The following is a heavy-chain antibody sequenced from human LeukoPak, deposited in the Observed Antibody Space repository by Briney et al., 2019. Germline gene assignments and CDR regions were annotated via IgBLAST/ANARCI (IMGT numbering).Heavy chain of an antibody. D-gene: IGHD4-11*01. CDR3: AKANSNYYYYMDV. V-gene: IGHV3-23*01. CDR1: GITFSSYG. CDR2: ISSTGGTT. Sequence: GGSLRPSCAASGITFSSYGMSWVRQAPGKGLEWVSSISSTGGTTYYTDSVKGRFTISRDNSKSTLYLQMNSLRAEDTALYYCAKANSNYYYYMDVWGKGTTVTVSS. J-gene: IGHJ6*03.